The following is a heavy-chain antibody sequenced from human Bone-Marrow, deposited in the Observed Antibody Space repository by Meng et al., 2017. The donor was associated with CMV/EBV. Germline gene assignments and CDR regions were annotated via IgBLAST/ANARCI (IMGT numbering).Heavy chain of an antibody. J-gene: IGHJ6*02. V-gene: IGHV1-2*02. CDR2: INPNSGGT. CDR1: GYTFTGYY. D-gene: IGHD1-26*01. Sequence: ASVKVSCKASGYTFTGYYMHWVRQAPGQGLEWMGWINPNSGGTNYAQKFQGRVTMTRDTSISTAYMELNRLRSDDTAVYYCARDFGVGATLLVYYYYGMDVWGQGTTVTVSS. CDR3: ARDFGVGATLLVYYYYGMDV.